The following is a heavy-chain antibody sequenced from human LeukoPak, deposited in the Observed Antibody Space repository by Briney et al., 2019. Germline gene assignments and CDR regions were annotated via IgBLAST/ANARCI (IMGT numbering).Heavy chain of an antibody. CDR2: VNPSGGDT. CDR1: GYTFTSYY. J-gene: IGHJ3*01. D-gene: IGHD6-19*01. Sequence: ASVKVSCKASGYTFTSYYMHWVRQAPGQGLEWMGRVNPSGGDTTYAQKFQGRVTMTRDTSTSTVYMELSSLRSEDTAVYYCASSAYSSAWYLAWGQGTMVTVSS. CDR3: ASSAYSSAWYLA. V-gene: IGHV1-46*01.